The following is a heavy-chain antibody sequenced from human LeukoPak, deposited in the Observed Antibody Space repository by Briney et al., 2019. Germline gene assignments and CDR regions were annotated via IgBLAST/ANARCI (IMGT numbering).Heavy chain of an antibody. CDR1: GFTFSNAW. CDR2: IKSKTDGGTT. Sequence: PGGSLRLSCAASGFTFSNAWMSWVRQAPGKGLECVGRIKSKTDGGTTDYAAPVKGRFTISRDDSKNTLYLQMNSLKTEDTAVYYCTTDVSLLWFGELADYWGQGTLVTVSS. J-gene: IGHJ4*02. D-gene: IGHD3-10*01. CDR3: TTDVSLLWFGELADY. V-gene: IGHV3-15*01.